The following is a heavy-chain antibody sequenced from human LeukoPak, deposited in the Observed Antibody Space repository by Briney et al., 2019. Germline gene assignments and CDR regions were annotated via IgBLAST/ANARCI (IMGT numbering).Heavy chain of an antibody. V-gene: IGHV3-48*03. J-gene: IGHJ4*02. CDR3: ARDLDGGNSFDY. D-gene: IGHD4-23*01. CDR1: GFTFSNYE. Sequence: GGSLRLSCAASGFTFSNYEMNWVSQAPGKGLEWVSYISSSGRTIYYADSVKGRFTISRDNAKNSLYLQMNNLRAEDTAIYYCARDLDGGNSFDYWGQGTLVTVSS. CDR2: ISSSGRTI.